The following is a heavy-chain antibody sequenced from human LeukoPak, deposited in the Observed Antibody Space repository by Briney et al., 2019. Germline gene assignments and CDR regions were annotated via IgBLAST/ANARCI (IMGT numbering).Heavy chain of an antibody. CDR1: GGSISSSNYF. CDR3: ARDQSGSYYKFSAFDI. V-gene: IGHV4-39*07. Sequence: PSETLSLTCTVSGGSISSSNYFWGWIRQPPGKGLEWIGTIYYSGTTYYNPSLKSRVTMSVDTSKNQFSLKLSSVTAADTAVYYCARDQSGSYYKFSAFDIWGQGTMVTVSS. J-gene: IGHJ3*02. D-gene: IGHD1-26*01. CDR2: IYYSGTT.